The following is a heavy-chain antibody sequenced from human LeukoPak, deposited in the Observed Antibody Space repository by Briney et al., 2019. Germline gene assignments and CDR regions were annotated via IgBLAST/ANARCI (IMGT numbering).Heavy chain of an antibody. Sequence: SETLSLTCSVSGGITTTYHWGWVRQPPGKGLEWIGSLSHSEDTYFNPSLKSRVTISLDTSKSHFSLNLSTVTAADTAVYFCARARTYNHHPNWIDLWGQGVRVTVSS. CDR1: GGITTTYH. CDR2: LSHSEDT. CDR3: ARARTYNHHPNWIDL. V-gene: IGHV4-38-2*02. D-gene: IGHD5-24*01. J-gene: IGHJ5*02.